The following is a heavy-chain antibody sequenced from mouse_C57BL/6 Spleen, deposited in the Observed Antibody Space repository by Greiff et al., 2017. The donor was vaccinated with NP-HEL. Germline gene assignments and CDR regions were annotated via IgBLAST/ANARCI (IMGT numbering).Heavy chain of an antibody. Sequence: QVQLQQPGAELVRPGSSVKLSCKASGYTFTSYWMHWVKQRPIQGLEWIGNIDPSDSETHYNQKFKDKATLTVDKSSSTAYMQLSSLTSEDSAVDYCARRDYYGSSGGYYFDYWGQGTTRTVSS. CDR3: ARRDYYGSSGGYYFDY. CDR2: IDPSDSET. J-gene: IGHJ2*01. V-gene: IGHV1-52*01. CDR1: GYTFTSYW. D-gene: IGHD1-1*01.